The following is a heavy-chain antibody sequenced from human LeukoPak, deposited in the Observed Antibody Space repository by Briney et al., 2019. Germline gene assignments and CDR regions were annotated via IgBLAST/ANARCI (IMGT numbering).Heavy chain of an antibody. CDR2: ISSSSSYI. CDR1: GFTFSSYW. D-gene: IGHD6-6*01. J-gene: IGHJ4*02. Sequence: GGSLRLSCAASGFTFSSYWMSWVRQAPGKGLEWVSSISSSSSYIYYTDSVKGRFTISRDNAKNSLYLQMNSLRAEDTAVYYCATGRQLVPLNYWGQGTLVTVSS. V-gene: IGHV3-21*01. CDR3: ATGRQLVPLNY.